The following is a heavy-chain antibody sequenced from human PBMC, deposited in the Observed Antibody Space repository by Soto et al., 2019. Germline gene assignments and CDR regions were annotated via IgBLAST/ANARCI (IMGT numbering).Heavy chain of an antibody. CDR2: ISYDGSNK. CDR1: GFTFSSYG. J-gene: IGHJ4*02. D-gene: IGHD5-18*01. CDR3: AKDAAGYSYGSRYFDY. V-gene: IGHV3-30*18. Sequence: QPGGSLRLSCAASGFTFSSYGMHWARQAPGKGLEWVAVISYDGSNKYYADSVKGRFTISRDNSKNTLYLQMNSLRAEDTAVYYCAKDAAGYSYGSRYFDYWGPGTLVTVSS.